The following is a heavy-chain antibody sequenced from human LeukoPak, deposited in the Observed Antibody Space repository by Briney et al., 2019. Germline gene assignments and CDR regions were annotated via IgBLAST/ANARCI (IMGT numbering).Heavy chain of an antibody. D-gene: IGHD6-6*01. CDR2: IYYSGST. CDR1: GGSISSSSYY. CDR3: ASLCDSSSSPYYYYYMDV. Sequence: SETLSLTCTVSGGSISSSSYYWGWIRQPPGKGLEWIGSIYYSGSTYYNPSLKSRATISVDTSKTQSSLKLSSVTAADTAVYYCASLCDSSSSPYYYYYMDVWGKGTPVTVSS. V-gene: IGHV4-39*01. J-gene: IGHJ6*03.